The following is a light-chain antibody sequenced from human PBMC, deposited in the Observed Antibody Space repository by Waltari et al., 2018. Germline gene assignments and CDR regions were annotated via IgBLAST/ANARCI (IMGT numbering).Light chain of an antibody. J-gene: IGLJ1*01. Sequence: SSVLTQDPAVSVALGQTVRITCQGYSLSSYYARWYQQKPGQAPVLVIYGKHNRPSGIPDRFSGSSSGNTASLTITGAQAEDEADYYCNSRDSSGNHEVFGTGTKVTVL. CDR1: SLSSYY. V-gene: IGLV3-19*01. CDR3: NSRDSSGNHEV. CDR2: GKH.